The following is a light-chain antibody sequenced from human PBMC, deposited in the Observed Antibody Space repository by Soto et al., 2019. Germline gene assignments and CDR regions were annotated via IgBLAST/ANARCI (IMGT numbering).Light chain of an antibody. Sequence: DIQMTQSPSSLSASVGDRVTITCRPSQVISNDLVWYQQKPGKAPKRLMYTGSSLESGVPSRFSGTGSGTEFTLKITSLQAEDFVTYYCVHHNTYPLAFGQGTKVDIK. V-gene: IGKV1-17*01. CDR3: VHHNTYPLA. J-gene: IGKJ1*01. CDR1: QVISND. CDR2: TGS.